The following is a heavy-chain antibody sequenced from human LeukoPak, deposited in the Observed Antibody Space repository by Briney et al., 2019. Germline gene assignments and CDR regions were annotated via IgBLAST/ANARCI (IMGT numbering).Heavy chain of an antibody. J-gene: IGHJ4*02. D-gene: IGHD4-4*01. V-gene: IGHV1-2*02. CDR3: ARDSSTVTTPYFDY. CDR2: INPNSGGT. Sequence: GASVKVSCKASGYTFTHYYIHWVRQAPGQGLERMGWINPNSGGTNYAQKFQGRVTMTRDTSISTVYMELNRLRFDDTAVYYCARDSSTVTTPYFDYWAQGALVTVSS. CDR1: GYTFTHYY.